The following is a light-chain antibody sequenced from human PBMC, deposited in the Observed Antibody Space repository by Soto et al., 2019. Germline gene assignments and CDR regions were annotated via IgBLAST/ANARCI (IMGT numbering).Light chain of an antibody. CDR3: QQYNEYSAWT. J-gene: IGKJ1*01. CDR1: QSISRW. CDR2: EAS. V-gene: IGKV1-5*03. Sequence: DIQMTQSPSTLSASVGDRVTITCRASQSISRWLAWYRQQPGKAPKLLIYEASRLESGVPSRFSGSGSGTEFTLTISNLQPDDFATYFCQQYNEYSAWTFGQGTKVDIK.